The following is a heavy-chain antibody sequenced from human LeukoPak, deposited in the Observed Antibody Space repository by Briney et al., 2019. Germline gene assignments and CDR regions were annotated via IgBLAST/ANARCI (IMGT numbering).Heavy chain of an antibody. Sequence: GGSLRLSCAASGFTFSDYYMSWIRLAPGKGLEWVSYVSSSGSTINYADSVKGRFTISRDNDKKSLYLQMNSLRAEDTAVYYCARVAPNWFDPWGQGTLVTVSS. CDR3: ARVAPNWFDP. D-gene: IGHD2-21*01. CDR2: VSSSGSTI. V-gene: IGHV3-11*04. J-gene: IGHJ5*02. CDR1: GFTFSDYY.